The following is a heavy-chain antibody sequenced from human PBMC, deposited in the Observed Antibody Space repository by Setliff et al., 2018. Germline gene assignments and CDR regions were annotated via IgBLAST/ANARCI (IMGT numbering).Heavy chain of an antibody. Sequence: SLTCAVSGSSIISDYYWVWIRQPPGRGLEWIGSIFQSGNTYYNPSLKSRVTISVDTSKNQFSLKVNSVTAADTAVYYCATLLANYGSGMDVWGQGTTVTVSS. CDR3: ATLLANYGSGMDV. V-gene: IGHV4-38-2*01. CDR2: IFQSGNT. J-gene: IGHJ6*02. D-gene: IGHD3-10*01. CDR1: GSSIISDYY.